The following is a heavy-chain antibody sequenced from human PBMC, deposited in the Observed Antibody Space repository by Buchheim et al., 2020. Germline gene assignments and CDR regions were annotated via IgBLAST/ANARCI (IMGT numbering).Heavy chain of an antibody. CDR1: GFTFSSYG. J-gene: IGHJ6*02. D-gene: IGHD6-19*01. V-gene: IGHV3-30*18. CDR3: AKDLSDGSGWTYGMDV. Sequence: QVQLVESGGGVVQPGRSLRLSCAASGFTFSSYGMHWVRQAPGKGLEWVAVISYDGSNKYYADSVKGRFTISRDNSKNTLYLQMNSLRAEDTAVYYCAKDLSDGSGWTYGMDVWGQGTT. CDR2: ISYDGSNK.